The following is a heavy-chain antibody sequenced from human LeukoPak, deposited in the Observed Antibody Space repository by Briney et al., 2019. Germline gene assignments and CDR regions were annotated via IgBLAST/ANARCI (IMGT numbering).Heavy chain of an antibody. D-gene: IGHD1-26*01. CDR3: ARGSGRYDPALDY. Sequence: GGSLRLSCAASGFTVSSNYINWVRQAPGKGLEWVSIIYSGGSTYYAGSVKGRFSISRDDSKNTLYLQMNSLRAEDMAVYYCARGSGRYDPALDYWGQGTLVTVSS. CDR1: GFTVSSNY. V-gene: IGHV3-66*01. CDR2: IYSGGST. J-gene: IGHJ4*02.